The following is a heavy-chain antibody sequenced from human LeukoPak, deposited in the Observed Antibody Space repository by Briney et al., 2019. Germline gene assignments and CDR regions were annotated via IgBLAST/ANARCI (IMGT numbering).Heavy chain of an antibody. D-gene: IGHD3-9*01. J-gene: IGHJ4*02. CDR2: IKEDGSEK. CDR3: ARDRSNYDILTGYSEFDY. Sequence: GGSLRLSCAASGFTFSSYWMSWVRQAPGKGLEWVANIKEDGSEKYYVDSVKGRFTISRDNAKNSLYLQMNSLRAEDTAVYYCARDRSNYDILTGYSEFDYWGQGTLVTVSS. V-gene: IGHV3-7*01. CDR1: GFTFSSYW.